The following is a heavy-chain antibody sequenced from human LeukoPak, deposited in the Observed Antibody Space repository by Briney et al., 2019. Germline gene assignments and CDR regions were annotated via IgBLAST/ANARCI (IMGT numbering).Heavy chain of an antibody. D-gene: IGHD6-19*01. J-gene: IGHJ1*01. Sequence: GGSLRLSCAASGFTFSRYSMNWVRQASGKGLEWVSSISTSSSYIYYAESLKGRFTISRDNAKNSLYLQMNSLRAEDTAVYYCAKGLRLVEYFQHWGQGTLVTVSS. CDR3: AKGLRLVEYFQH. V-gene: IGHV3-21*04. CDR1: GFTFSRYS. CDR2: ISTSSSYI.